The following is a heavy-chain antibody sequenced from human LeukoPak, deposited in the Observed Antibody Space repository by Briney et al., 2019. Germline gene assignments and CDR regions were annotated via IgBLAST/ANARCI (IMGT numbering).Heavy chain of an antibody. Sequence: SETLSLTCAVYGGSFSGYYWSWIRQPPGKGREWIGEINHSGSTNYNPSLKSRVTISVDTSKNQFSLKPSSVTAADTAVYYCARGFIVAGYYYYMDVWGKGTTVTVSS. CDR3: ARGFIVAGYYYYMDV. CDR2: INHSGST. V-gene: IGHV4-34*01. J-gene: IGHJ6*03. D-gene: IGHD2-15*01. CDR1: GGSFSGYY.